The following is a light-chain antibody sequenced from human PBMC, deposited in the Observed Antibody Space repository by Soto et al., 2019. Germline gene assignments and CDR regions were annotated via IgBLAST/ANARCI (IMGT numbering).Light chain of an antibody. CDR3: GSYAGSYTFVV. Sequence: QSALTQPRSVSGSPGQSVTISCTGTSSDVGGYNYVSWYQQHPGKAPKLMIYDVRKRPSGVPDRCSGSKSGDTAAPTISGLQAEDEADYYCGSYAGSYTFVVFGGGTKVTVL. V-gene: IGLV2-11*01. CDR1: SSDVGGYNY. CDR2: DVR. J-gene: IGLJ2*01.